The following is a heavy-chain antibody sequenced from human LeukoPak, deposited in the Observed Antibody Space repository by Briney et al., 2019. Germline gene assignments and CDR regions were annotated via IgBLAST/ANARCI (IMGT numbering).Heavy chain of an antibody. CDR2: IYSGGST. D-gene: IGHD4-17*01. V-gene: IGHV3-53*05. J-gene: IGHJ4*02. CDR1: GFTVSSNY. Sequence: GGSLRLSCAASGFTVSSNYMSWVRQAPGMGLEWVSVIYSGGSTFYAESVKGRFTISRDNSKNTVYLQMNSLTTEDTAVYYCARAIYGDYSFDYWGQGTLVTVSS. CDR3: ARAIYGDYSFDY.